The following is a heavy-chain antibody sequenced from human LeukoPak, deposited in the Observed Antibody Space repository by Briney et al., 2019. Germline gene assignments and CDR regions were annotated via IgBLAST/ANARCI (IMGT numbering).Heavy chain of an antibody. CDR2: IIPILGTA. Sequence: ASVKVSCKASGGTFSSYAISWVRQAPGQGLEWMGGIIPILGTANYAQKFQGRVTITADESTSTAYMELSSLRSEDTAVYYCARDSQSGHLPVGFDYWGQGTLVTVSS. CDR3: ARDSQSGHLPVGFDY. CDR1: GGTFSSYA. J-gene: IGHJ4*02. V-gene: IGHV1-69*13. D-gene: IGHD3-22*01.